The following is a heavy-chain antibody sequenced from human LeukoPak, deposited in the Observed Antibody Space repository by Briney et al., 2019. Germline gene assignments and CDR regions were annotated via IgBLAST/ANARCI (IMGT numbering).Heavy chain of an antibody. CDR1: GGSFSGYY. V-gene: IGHV4-34*01. CDR2: INHSGST. Sequence: SETLSLTCAVYGGSFSGYYWSWIRQPPGKGLEWIGEINHSGSTNYNPSLKSRVTISVDTSKNQFSLKLSSVTAADTAVYYCARRGGSSWYRIHYWGQGTLVTASS. D-gene: IGHD6-13*01. J-gene: IGHJ4*02. CDR3: ARRGGSSWYRIHY.